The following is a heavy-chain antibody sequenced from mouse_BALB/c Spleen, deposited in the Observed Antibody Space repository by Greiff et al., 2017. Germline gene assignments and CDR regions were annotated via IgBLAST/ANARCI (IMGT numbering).Heavy chain of an antibody. V-gene: IGHV2-6-7*01. CDR2: IWGDGST. CDR3: ARVSSYGGFDY. Sequence: VKLMESGPGLVAPSQSLSITCTVSGFSLTGYGVNWVRQPPGKGLEWLGMIWGDGSTDYNSALKSRLSISKDNSKSQVFLKMNSLQSDDTASDCCARVSSYGGFDYWGQGTTLTVSS. J-gene: IGHJ2*01. D-gene: IGHD1-2*01. CDR1: GFSLTGYG.